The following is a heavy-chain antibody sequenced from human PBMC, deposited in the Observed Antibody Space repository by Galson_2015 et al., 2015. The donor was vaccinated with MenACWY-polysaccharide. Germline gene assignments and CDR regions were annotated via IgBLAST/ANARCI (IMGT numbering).Heavy chain of an antibody. D-gene: IGHD6-13*01. CDR2: IQYDGTSK. Sequence: SLRLSCAASGFSFSGSGMHWVRQAPGKGLEWVAVIQYDGTSKVYADSVKGRFTVSRDNSKNRLDLEKNSLRAEDTAVYYCAREASRIVFHAFDTWGQGTMVTVSS. CDR1: GFSFSGSG. CDR3: AREASRIVFHAFDT. V-gene: IGHV3-33*01. J-gene: IGHJ3*02.